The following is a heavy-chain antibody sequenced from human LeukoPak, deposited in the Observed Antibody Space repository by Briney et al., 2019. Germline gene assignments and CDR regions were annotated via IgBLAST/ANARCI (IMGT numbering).Heavy chain of an antibody. CDR3: ARPLAMFYYDNSRGN. J-gene: IGHJ4*02. D-gene: IGHD3-22*01. CDR2: IKQDGSEK. CDR1: GFIFGSYW. V-gene: IGHV3-7*01. Sequence: GGSLRLSCAASGFIFGSYWMSWVRQVPGKGLQWVANIKQDGSEKYYVDSVKGRFTISRDNAKNSLYLQMNSLRGDDTAVYYCARPLAMFYYDNSRGNWGQGTLVTVSS.